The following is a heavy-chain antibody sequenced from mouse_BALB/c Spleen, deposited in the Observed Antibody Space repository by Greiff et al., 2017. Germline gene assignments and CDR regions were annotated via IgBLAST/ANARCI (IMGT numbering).Heavy chain of an antibody. V-gene: IGHV1-9*01. CDR1: GYTFSSYW. CDR2: ILPGSGST. Sequence: QVQLQQSGAELMKPGASVKISCTATGYTFSSYWIEWVKQRPGHGLEWIGEILPGSGSTNYNEKFKGKATFTADTSSNTAYMQLSSLTSEDSAVYYCARGGGRGFAYWGQGTLGTVSA. CDR3: ARGGGRGFAY. J-gene: IGHJ3*01.